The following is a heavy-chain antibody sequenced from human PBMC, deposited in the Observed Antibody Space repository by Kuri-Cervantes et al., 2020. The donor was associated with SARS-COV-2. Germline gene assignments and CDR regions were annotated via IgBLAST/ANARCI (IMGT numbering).Heavy chain of an antibody. J-gene: IGHJ5*02. CDR3: ASLDWNQGHNWFDP. CDR2: ISDSPSGSPI. CDR1: GFNFRDYN. Sequence: GGSLRLSCVGSGFNFRDYNMNWVRQAPGKGLEWLSYISDSPSGSPIFYADSVKGRFTISRDNAKNSLYLQMNSLRAEDTAVYYCASLDWNQGHNWFDPWGQGTLVTVSS. V-gene: IGHV3-48*03. D-gene: IGHD1-1*01.